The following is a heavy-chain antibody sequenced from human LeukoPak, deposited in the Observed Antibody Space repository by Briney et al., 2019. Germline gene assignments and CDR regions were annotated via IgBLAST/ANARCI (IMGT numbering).Heavy chain of an antibody. D-gene: IGHD3-3*01. J-gene: IGHJ6*02. CDR2: INPNSGNT. CDR3: ARGRGSITIFGVVKLRYYYYGMDV. Sequence: GASVKVSCKASGYTFTGYYMHWVRQAPGQGLEWMGWINPNSGNTGYAQKFQGRVTMTRNTSISTAYMELSSLRSEDTAVYYCARGRGSITIFGVVKLRYYYYGMDVWGQETTVTVSS. CDR1: GYTFTGYY. V-gene: IGHV1-8*02.